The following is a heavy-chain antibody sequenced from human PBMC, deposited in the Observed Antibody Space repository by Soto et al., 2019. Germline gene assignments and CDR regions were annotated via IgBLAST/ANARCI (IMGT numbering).Heavy chain of an antibody. Sequence: GGSLRLSCAAAGFTFSSCAMTWVRQAPGMGLQWVSAISDSGGSTYYADSVRGRFTISRDNSKNTLYLQLNSLGAEDTAVYFCAKDKPAAGSQWLVPIWGRGTLVTVSS. J-gene: IGHJ4*02. CDR2: ISDSGGST. V-gene: IGHV3-23*01. CDR1: GFTFSSCA. CDR3: AKDKPAAGSQWLVPI. D-gene: IGHD6-19*01.